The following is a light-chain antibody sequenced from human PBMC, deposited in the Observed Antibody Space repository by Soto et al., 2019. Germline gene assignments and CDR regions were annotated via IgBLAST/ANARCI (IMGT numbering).Light chain of an antibody. CDR3: QQYDRWPVT. V-gene: IGKV3-15*01. CDR2: DAS. CDR1: QRVTTN. J-gene: IGKJ4*01. Sequence: VMTQSPATLSVSPGERVTFSCRASQRVTTNLAWYQHKPSQSPRLLISDASTGASGIPPRFSGSGSGTEFTLTIDRLQSADFAVYCCQQYDRWPVTFGVGTKVESK.